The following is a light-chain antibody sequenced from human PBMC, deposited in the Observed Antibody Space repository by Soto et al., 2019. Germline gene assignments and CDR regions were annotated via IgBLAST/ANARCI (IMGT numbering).Light chain of an antibody. CDR3: QQGYSRPLT. CDR2: AAS. J-gene: IGKJ4*01. V-gene: IGKV1-39*01. Sequence: DIQMTQSPSSLSASVEDRVTITCRASQSISSYLNWYQQKAGEVPKLLIYAASSLQSGVPSRFSGSGSWTDFTLTISSLHPEDFATYYCQQGYSRPLTFGGGTKVEIK. CDR1: QSISSY.